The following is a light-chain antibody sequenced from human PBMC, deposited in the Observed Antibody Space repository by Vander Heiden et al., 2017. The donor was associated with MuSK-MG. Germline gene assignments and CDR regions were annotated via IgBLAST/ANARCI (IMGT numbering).Light chain of an antibody. V-gene: IGKV1-33*01. CDR3: QQEETLPIT. CDR1: QDITNY. J-gene: IGKJ4*01. CDR2: DAS. Sequence: DIQMTQSPSSLSASVGDRVTITCQASQDITNYLNWYQQKPGKAPKLLIYDASDLQTGVPSRFSGSGSVTDFTFTISSLQPEDIATYYCQQEETLPITFGGGTRVEIK.